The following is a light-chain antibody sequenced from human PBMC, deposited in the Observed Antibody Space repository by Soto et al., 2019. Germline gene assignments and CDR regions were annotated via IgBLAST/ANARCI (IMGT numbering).Light chain of an antibody. Sequence: DIQMTQSPSSLSTSVGDRVTITCRASQGISNFLAWYQQKPGKVPKLLISAASTLQSGVPSRFSGSGSGTDFTLTITILQPEYVATYYCQKYSSFITFGQGTRLEIK. V-gene: IGKV1-27*01. J-gene: IGKJ5*01. CDR3: QKYSSFIT. CDR1: QGISNF. CDR2: AAS.